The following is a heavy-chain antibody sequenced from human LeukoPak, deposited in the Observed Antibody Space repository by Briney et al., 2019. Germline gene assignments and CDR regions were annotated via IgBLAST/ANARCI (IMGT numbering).Heavy chain of an antibody. CDR1: GFTFSSYG. CDR3: AKDRGYQLLIYYFDY. CDR2: IRYDGSNK. V-gene: IGHV3-30*02. Sequence: GGPLRLSCAASGFTFSSYGMHWVRQAPGQGLEWVAFIRYDGSNKHYADSVKGRFTISRDNSKNTLYLQMNSLRAEDTAVYYCAKDRGYQLLIYYFDYWGQGTLVTVSS. J-gene: IGHJ4*02. D-gene: IGHD2-2*01.